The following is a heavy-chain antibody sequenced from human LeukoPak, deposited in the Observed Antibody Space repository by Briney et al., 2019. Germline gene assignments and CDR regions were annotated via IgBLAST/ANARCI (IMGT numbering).Heavy chain of an antibody. CDR3: ARALRYFNWFDP. V-gene: IGHV1-69*13. J-gene: IGHJ5*02. CDR1: GYTFTSYG. Sequence: SVKVSCKASGYTFTSYGISWVRQAPGQGLEWMGGIIPIFGTANYAQKFQGRVTITADESTSTAYMELSSLRSEDTAVYYCARALRYFNWFDPWGQGTLVTVSS. D-gene: IGHD3-9*01. CDR2: IIPIFGTA.